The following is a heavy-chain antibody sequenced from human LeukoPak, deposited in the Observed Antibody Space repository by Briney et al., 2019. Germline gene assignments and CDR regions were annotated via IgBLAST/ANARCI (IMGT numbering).Heavy chain of an antibody. Sequence: GGSLRLSCAASGFTFSSYSMNRVRQAPGKGLEWVSSISSSSSYIYYADSVKGRFTISRDNAKNSLYLQMNSLRAEDTAVYYCAREPYYYDSSGYISDYWGQGTLVTVSS. CDR2: ISSSSSYI. J-gene: IGHJ4*02. CDR3: AREPYYYDSSGYISDY. D-gene: IGHD3-22*01. V-gene: IGHV3-21*04. CDR1: GFTFSSYS.